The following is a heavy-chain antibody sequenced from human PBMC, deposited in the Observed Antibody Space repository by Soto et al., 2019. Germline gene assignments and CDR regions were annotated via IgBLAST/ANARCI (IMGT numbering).Heavy chain of an antibody. CDR3: ARPVGVGATYPDGFDI. J-gene: IGHJ3*02. CDR2: INPNTGGT. V-gene: IGHV1-2*02. CDR1: GYTFTGHY. Sequence: GTSVKVSCKASGYTFTGHYMHWVRQAPGQGLEWMGWINPNTGGTMYAQKFQGRVTMARDTSISTAYMELRRLRSDDTAVYYCARPVGVGATYPDGFDIWGQGTMVTVSS. D-gene: IGHD1-26*01.